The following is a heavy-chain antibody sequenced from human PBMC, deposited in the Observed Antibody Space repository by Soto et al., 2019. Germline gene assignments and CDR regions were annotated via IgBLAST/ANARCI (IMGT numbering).Heavy chain of an antibody. J-gene: IGHJ6*02. CDR1: GGSFNNYG. D-gene: IGHD3-22*01. V-gene: IGHV1-69*12. Sequence: QVQVVQSGAEVKKPGSSVKVSCKASGGSFNNYGISWVRQAPGQGLEWMGGIIPVFGRPHYAQKFQDRVTITADESTSTVYMEVSSLTSEDTAVYYCARGDATKIVVTTYYGLDVWGQGTTVTVSS. CDR3: ARGDATKIVVTTYYGLDV. CDR2: IIPVFGRP.